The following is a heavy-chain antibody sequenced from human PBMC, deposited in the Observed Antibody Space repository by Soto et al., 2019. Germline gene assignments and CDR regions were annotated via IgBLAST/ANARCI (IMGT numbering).Heavy chain of an antibody. CDR1: GGSFTSGGNY. D-gene: IGHD3-10*01. CDR3: ARSGGNSYYYGMDV. Sequence: QVQLQQSGPGLVKPSQTLSLTCRASGGSFTSGGNYWSWLRPPPGKGRGGIGNTYYGANTHSNPSLKGRVSISADTSKSQFSLKLSSVTAADTAVYYCARSGGNSYYYGMDVWGQGKTVTVSS. J-gene: IGHJ6*02. V-gene: IGHV4-31*02. CDR2: TYYGANT.